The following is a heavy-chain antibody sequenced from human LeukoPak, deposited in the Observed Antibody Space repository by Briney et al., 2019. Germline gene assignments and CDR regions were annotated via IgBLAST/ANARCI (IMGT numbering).Heavy chain of an antibody. V-gene: IGHV3-64*04. Sequence: PGGSLRLSCSASGFTFSAYAMYWVRQAPGKGLEYVSGISNNGGSSFYADSVKGRFTISRDNAKNSLYLQMNSLRAEDTAVYYCARIITMVRGVPGAFDIWGQGTMVTVSS. D-gene: IGHD3-10*01. CDR1: GFTFSAYA. CDR2: ISNNGGSS. CDR3: ARIITMVRGVPGAFDI. J-gene: IGHJ3*02.